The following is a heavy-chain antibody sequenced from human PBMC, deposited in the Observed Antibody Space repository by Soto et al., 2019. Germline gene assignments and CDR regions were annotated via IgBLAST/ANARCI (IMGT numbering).Heavy chain of an antibody. D-gene: IGHD4-17*01. Sequence: QVQLQESGPGLVKPSQTLSLTCTVSGGSISSGGYYWSWIRQHPGKGLEWIGYIYYSGSTYYNPSLKSRVTITVDTSKNQFSLKLSSVTAADTAVYYCARDASTDVTTGSPYLGYWGQGTLVTVSS. CDR2: IYYSGST. V-gene: IGHV4-31*03. J-gene: IGHJ4*02. CDR3: ARDASTDVTTGSPYLGY. CDR1: GGSISSGGYY.